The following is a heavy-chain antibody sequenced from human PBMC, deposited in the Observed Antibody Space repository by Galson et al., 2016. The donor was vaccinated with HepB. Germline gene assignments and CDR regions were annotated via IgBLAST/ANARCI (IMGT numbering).Heavy chain of an antibody. Sequence: SLRLSCAVSGFTFSDYWMSWVRQAPGKGLEWVANIRQDRSHKDYVKSVKGRFTTFRDNAKNLLFLDMKSLRVEDTAVYYCVRDSWGRGVTPMDYWGQGTLVIVSS. CDR2: IRQDRSHK. J-gene: IGHJ4*02. V-gene: IGHV3-7*03. CDR1: GFTFSDYW. D-gene: IGHD4-23*01. CDR3: VRDSWGRGVTPMDY.